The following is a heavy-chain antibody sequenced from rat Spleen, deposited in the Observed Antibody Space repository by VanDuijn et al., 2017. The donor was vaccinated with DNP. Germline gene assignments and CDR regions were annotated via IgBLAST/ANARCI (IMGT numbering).Heavy chain of an antibody. D-gene: IGHD1-10*01. Sequence: EVQLQESGPGLVKPSQSLSLTCSVTGYSITSGYGWNWIRKFPGNKLEWMGYINSAGSHNYNPPLKSQISITRDTSNNQVFLQLTSVTTEDPATYSFARARQRSPYWYFDLWGPGTMVTVSS. CDR1: GYSITSGYG. CDR3: ARARQRSPYWYFDL. CDR2: INSAGSH. J-gene: IGHJ1*01. V-gene: IGHV3-3*01.